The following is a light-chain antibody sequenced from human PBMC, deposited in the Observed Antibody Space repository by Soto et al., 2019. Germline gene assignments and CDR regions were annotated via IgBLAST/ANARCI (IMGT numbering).Light chain of an antibody. CDR2: YDS. V-gene: IGLV3-21*04. Sequence: SYELTQPPSVSVAPGKTARITCGGKNIGSKSVHWYQQKAGQAPVLVIYYDSDRPSGIPERFSGSNSGNTATLTISRVEAGDEAAYYCQVWDSSSDHWVFGGGTKLTVL. J-gene: IGLJ3*02. CDR1: NIGSKS. CDR3: QVWDSSSDHWV.